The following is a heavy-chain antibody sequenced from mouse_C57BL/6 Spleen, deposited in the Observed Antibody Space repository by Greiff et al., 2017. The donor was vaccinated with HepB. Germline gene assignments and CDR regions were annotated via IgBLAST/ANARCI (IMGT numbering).Heavy chain of an antibody. D-gene: IGHD1-1*01. J-gene: IGHJ1*03. CDR2: ILPGSGST. Sequence: VQLQQSGAELMKPGASVKLSCKATGYTFTGYWIEWVKQRPGHGLEWIGEILPGSGSTNYNEKFKGKATLTVDTSSSTAYMQLSSLTSEDAAVYYCARRDYGSRRWYFDVWGTGTTVTVSS. CDR3: ARRDYGSRRWYFDV. V-gene: IGHV1-9*01. CDR1: GYTFTGYW.